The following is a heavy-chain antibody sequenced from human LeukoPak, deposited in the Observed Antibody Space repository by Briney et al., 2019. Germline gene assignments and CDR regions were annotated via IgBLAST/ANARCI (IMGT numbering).Heavy chain of an antibody. Sequence: PGGSLRLSCAAPGFSFRSYSMNWVRQAPGKGLEWVSAISDDGDDRYYVDSVKGRFTISRDNAKNSLYLQMKSLRAEDTAFYYSATFSGYATYWGQGILVTVSS. CDR1: GFSFRSYS. D-gene: IGHD5-12*01. CDR3: ATFSGYATY. J-gene: IGHJ4*02. V-gene: IGHV3-21*01. CDR2: ISDDGDDR.